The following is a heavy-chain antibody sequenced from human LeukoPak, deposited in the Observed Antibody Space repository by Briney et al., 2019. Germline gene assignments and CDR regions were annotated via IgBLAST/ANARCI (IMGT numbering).Heavy chain of an antibody. CDR1: GGTFSSDDYQ. V-gene: IGHV4-39*01. CDR2: IYYSGNT. J-gene: IGHJ4*02. D-gene: IGHD4-11*01. Sequence: SETLSLTCTVSGGTFSSDDYQWDGLRQPPGKGLERIGSIYYSGNTNYNPALNSITSETVDTSMNQFSLKLSSVTAADTAVYYCARHPSCTTVTHCFFNYWGQGTPVAVSS. CDR3: ARHPSCTTVTHCFFNY.